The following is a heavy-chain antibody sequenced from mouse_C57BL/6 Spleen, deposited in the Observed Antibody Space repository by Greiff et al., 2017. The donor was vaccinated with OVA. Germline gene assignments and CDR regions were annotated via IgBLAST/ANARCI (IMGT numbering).Heavy chain of an antibody. CDR3: ARWAVVAPYFDY. Sequence: VQLQQSGPELVKPGASVKISCKASGYTFTDYYMNWVKQSHGKSLEWIGDINPNNGGTSYNQKFKGKATLTVDKSSSTAYMALRSLTSEDSAVYYCARWAVVAPYFDYWGQGTTLTVSS. CDR1: GYTFTDYY. J-gene: IGHJ2*01. CDR2: INPNNGGT. D-gene: IGHD1-1*01. V-gene: IGHV1-26*01.